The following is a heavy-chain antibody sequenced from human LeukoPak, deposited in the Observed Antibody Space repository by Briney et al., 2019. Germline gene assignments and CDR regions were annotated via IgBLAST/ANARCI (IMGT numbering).Heavy chain of an antibody. D-gene: IGHD3-22*01. Sequence: PGGSLRLSCAASGFTFSSYWMHWVRQAPEKGLVWVSRIKSDGSSIMYADSVKGRFTISRDNAKSTLYLQMNSLRAEDTAVYYCARARSGYYKDYWGQGTLVTVSS. CDR3: ARARSGYYKDY. CDR1: GFTFSSYW. V-gene: IGHV3-74*03. CDR2: IKSDGSSI. J-gene: IGHJ4*02.